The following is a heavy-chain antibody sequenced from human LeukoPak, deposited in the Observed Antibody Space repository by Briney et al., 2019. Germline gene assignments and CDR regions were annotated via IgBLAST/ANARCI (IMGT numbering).Heavy chain of an antibody. CDR2: IYYSGST. D-gene: IGHD3-22*01. CDR3: ARSFTHDSSGHLRAFDY. J-gene: IGHJ4*02. Sequence: PSETLSLTCSVSGVSISAYYWSWIRQPPGKGLEWIGYIYYSGSTNYNPSLKSRVTISVDTSKNQFSLKLSSVTAADTAVYYCARSFTHDSSGHLRAFDYWGQGTLVTVSS. CDR1: GVSISAYY. V-gene: IGHV4-59*01.